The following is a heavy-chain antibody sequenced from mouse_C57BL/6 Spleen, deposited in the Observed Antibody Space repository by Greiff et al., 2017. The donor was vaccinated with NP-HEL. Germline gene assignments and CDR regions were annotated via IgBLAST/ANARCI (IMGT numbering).Heavy chain of an antibody. V-gene: IGHV14-2*01. CDR2: IDPEDGET. D-gene: IGHD1-2*01. J-gene: IGHJ3*01. CDR3: GTTSNYGTY. CDR1: GFNIKDYY. Sequence: EVQLQQSGAELVKPGASVKLSCTASGFNIKDYYMHWVKQRTEQGLEWIGRIDPEDGETKYAPKFQGKATLTADTSSNTAYLQLSSLTSEDTAVYYYGTTSNYGTYWGQGTLVTVSA.